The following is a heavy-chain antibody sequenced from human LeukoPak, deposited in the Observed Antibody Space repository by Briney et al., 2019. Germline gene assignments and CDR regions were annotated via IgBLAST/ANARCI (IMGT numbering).Heavy chain of an antibody. Sequence: GGSLRLSCAASGFTFSSYSMNWVRQAPGKGLEWVSSISSSSSYIYYADSVKGRFTISRDNAKNSLYLQMNSLRAEDTAVYYCFSSGYQQPLRFDPWGQGTLVTVSS. CDR3: FSSGYQQPLRFDP. J-gene: IGHJ5*02. CDR2: ISSSSSYI. CDR1: GFTFSSYS. D-gene: IGHD2-2*01. V-gene: IGHV3-21*01.